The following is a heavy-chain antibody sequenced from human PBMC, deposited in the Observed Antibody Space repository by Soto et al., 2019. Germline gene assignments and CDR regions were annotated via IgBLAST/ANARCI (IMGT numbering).Heavy chain of an antibody. Sequence: QVQLVQSGAEVKKPGASVKVSCKASGYTFTGYYMHWVRQAPGQGLEWMGWINPNSGGTNYAQKFQGWVTMTRDTSISTAYMELSRLRSDDTAVHYCARSPPYYYDSSGYSDYFDYWGQGTLVTVSS. V-gene: IGHV1-2*04. CDR1: GYTFTGYY. CDR2: INPNSGGT. D-gene: IGHD3-22*01. J-gene: IGHJ4*02. CDR3: ARSPPYYYDSSGYSDYFDY.